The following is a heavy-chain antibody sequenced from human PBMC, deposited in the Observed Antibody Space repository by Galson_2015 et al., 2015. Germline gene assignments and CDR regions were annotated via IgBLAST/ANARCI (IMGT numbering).Heavy chain of an antibody. Sequence: SLRLSCAASGFTFSSYAMSWVRQAPGKGLEWASYISSSSSTIYYADSVKGRFTISRDNAKNSLYLQMNSLRDEDTAVYYCARSNGGYSYGLPIRAYGMDVWGQGTTVTVSS. J-gene: IGHJ6*02. CDR1: GFTFSSYA. D-gene: IGHD5-18*01. V-gene: IGHV3-48*02. CDR2: ISSSSSTI. CDR3: ARSNGGYSYGLPIRAYGMDV.